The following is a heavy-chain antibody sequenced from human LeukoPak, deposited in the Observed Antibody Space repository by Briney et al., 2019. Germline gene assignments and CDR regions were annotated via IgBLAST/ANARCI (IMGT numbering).Heavy chain of an antibody. CDR3: AYYDSSGYYYGDAFDI. Sequence: PSETLSLTCTVSGGSISSSSYYWGWIRQPPGKGLEWIGSIYYSGSTYYNPSLKSRVTISVDTSKNQFSLKLSSVTAADTAVYYCAYYDSSGYYYGDAFDIWGQGTMVTVSS. V-gene: IGHV4-39*01. J-gene: IGHJ3*02. D-gene: IGHD3-22*01. CDR1: GGSISSSSYY. CDR2: IYYSGST.